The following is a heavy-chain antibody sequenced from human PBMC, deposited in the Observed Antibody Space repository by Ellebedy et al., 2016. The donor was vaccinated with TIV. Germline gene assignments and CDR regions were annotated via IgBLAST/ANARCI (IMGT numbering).Heavy chain of an antibody. CDR1: GFGFSSYG. CDR2: IWYEGSYK. V-gene: IGHV3-33*01. D-gene: IGHD1-26*01. J-gene: IGHJ4*02. CDR3: ARGPLGGTPRAFDS. Sequence: PGGSLRLSCAASGFGFSSYGIHWVRQAPGKGLEWVALIWYEGSYKYYGDSVKGRFTISRDDSKNTVYLQMNSLRADDTAIYHCARGPLGGTPRAFDSWGQGTLVTVSS.